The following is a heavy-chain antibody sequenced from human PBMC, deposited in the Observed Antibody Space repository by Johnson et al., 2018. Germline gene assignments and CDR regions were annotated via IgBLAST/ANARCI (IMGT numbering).Heavy chain of an antibody. CDR2: ISSSGTYI. J-gene: IGHJ3*02. Sequence: VQLVESGGGLVQPGGSLRLSCAASGFTFNSYSMNWVRQAPGKGLEWVSFISSSGTYIYSADSVKGRFTISRENAKNSLYLQMNSPIAGDTGIFYCGRGGGFCSGDSCYPYGFPIWGQGTMVTVSS. CDR3: GRGGGFCSGDSCYPYGFPI. CDR1: GFTFNSYS. V-gene: IGHV3-21*01. D-gene: IGHD2-15*01.